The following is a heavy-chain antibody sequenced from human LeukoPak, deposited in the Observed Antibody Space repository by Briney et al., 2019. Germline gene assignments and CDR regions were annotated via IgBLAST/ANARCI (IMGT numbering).Heavy chain of an antibody. CDR2: IKQDGSEK. V-gene: IGHV3-7*01. Sequence: PGGSLRLSCAASGFTFSSYWMTWVRQAPGKGLEWVANIKQDGSEKYYVDSVKGRFTISRDNAKNSVYLQMSSLRVEDTAVYYCVRDVEFWGQGTRVTVSS. J-gene: IGHJ4*02. CDR1: GFTFSSYW. CDR3: VRDVEF. D-gene: IGHD5-24*01.